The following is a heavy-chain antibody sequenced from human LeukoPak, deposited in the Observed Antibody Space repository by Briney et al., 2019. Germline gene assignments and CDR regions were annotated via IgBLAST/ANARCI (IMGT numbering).Heavy chain of an antibody. V-gene: IGHV4-59*01. D-gene: IGHD2-2*01. CDR1: GGSISSYY. CDR3: ARHYCSSTSCYEDYMDV. CDR2: IYYSGST. J-gene: IGHJ6*03. Sequence: SETLSLTCTVSGGSISSYYWSWIRQPPGKGLEWIGYIYYSGSTNYNPSLKSRVPISVDTSKNECSLKLSSVTAADTAVYYCARHYCSSTSCYEDYMDVWGKGTTVTVSS.